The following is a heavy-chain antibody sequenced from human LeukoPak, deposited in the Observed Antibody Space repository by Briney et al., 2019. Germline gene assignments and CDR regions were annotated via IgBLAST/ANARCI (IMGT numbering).Heavy chain of an antibody. CDR3: ANGKSEYSSGWPRGKF. J-gene: IGHJ4*02. CDR2: LSGGGATT. V-gene: IGHV3-23*01. Sequence: GGSLRLSCAASGFTFRNYAMIWVRQAPGKGLEWVSALSGGGATTYYADSVKGRFTISRDNFKNTLYLQMNSLRVEDMAVYYCANGKSEYSSGWPRGKFWGQGTRVTVSS. D-gene: IGHD6-19*01. CDR1: GFTFRNYA.